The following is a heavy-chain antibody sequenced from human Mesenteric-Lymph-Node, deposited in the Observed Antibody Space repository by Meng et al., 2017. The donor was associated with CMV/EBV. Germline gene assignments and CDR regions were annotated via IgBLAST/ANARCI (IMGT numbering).Heavy chain of an antibody. J-gene: IGHJ2*01. CDR1: GFTVSSHY. CDR2: IHSDGST. Sequence: GGSLRLSCAASGFTVSSHYMSWVRQAPGKGLEWISVIHSDGSTYYSDSVKGRFSISRDYSKNTLYLQMNSLRADDTAMFYCARETYCSGTTCVNSNRYFDLWGRGTLVTVSS. V-gene: IGHV3-53*01. D-gene: IGHD2-2*01. CDR3: ARETYCSGTTCVNSNRYFDL.